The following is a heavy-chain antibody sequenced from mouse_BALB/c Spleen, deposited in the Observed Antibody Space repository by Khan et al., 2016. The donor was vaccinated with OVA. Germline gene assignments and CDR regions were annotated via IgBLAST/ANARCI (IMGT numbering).Heavy chain of an antibody. CDR3: ARIKKIVATYFDY. CDR2: TNPTNGRT. Sequence: QVQLKQSGAELVKAGASVKMSCKASGYTFTRYWMHWVKQRLGQGLEWFAETNPTNGRTYYNGKFKSKATLTVDKSSSTAYMLLSGPTFEDSAVYYCARIKKIVATYFDYWGQGTTLTVSS. J-gene: IGHJ2*01. CDR1: GYTFTRYW. D-gene: IGHD1-1*01. V-gene: IGHV1S81*02.